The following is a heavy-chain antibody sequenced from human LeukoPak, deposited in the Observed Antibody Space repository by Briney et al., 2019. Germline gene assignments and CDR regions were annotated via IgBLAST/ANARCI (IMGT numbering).Heavy chain of an antibody. V-gene: IGHV4-31*03. CDR3: ARVRRYYYDSSGYYSEGPFGY. Sequence: PSETLSLTCTVSGGSISSGGYYWSWIRQHPGKGLEWIGYIYYSGSTYYNPSLKSRVTISVDTSKNQFSLKLSSVTAADTAVYYCARVRRYYYDSSGYYSEGPFGYWGQGTLVTVSS. CDR1: GGSISSGGYY. D-gene: IGHD3-22*01. J-gene: IGHJ4*02. CDR2: IYYSGST.